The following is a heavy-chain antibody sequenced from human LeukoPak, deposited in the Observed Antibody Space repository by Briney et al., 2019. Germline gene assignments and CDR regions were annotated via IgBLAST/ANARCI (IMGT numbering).Heavy chain of an antibody. Sequence: VASVKVSCKASGCTFTGYYMHWVRQAPGQGLEWMGWINPNSGGTNYAQKFQGRVTMTRDTSISTAYMELSRLRSDDTAVYYCARDKSYSGSYYYYYGMDVWGQGTTVTVSS. D-gene: IGHD1-26*01. CDR1: GCTFTGYY. J-gene: IGHJ6*02. CDR3: ARDKSYSGSYYYYYGMDV. V-gene: IGHV1-2*02. CDR2: INPNSGGT.